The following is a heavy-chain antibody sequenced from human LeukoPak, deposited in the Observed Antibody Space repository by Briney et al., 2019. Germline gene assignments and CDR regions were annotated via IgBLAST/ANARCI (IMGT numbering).Heavy chain of an antibody. CDR1: GFTFSTFS. CDR3: ARDGSWFSSGTGV. V-gene: IGHV3-21*01. D-gene: IGHD3-10*01. J-gene: IGHJ6*02. CDR2: TDFSSSYT. Sequence: GGSLRLSCAGSGFTFSTFSMNWVRQAPGKGLEWVSSTDFSSSYTYYIDSVKGRFTISRDNARNSLYLQMNSLRVEDTAVYYCARDGSWFSSGTGVWGQGTTVTVSS.